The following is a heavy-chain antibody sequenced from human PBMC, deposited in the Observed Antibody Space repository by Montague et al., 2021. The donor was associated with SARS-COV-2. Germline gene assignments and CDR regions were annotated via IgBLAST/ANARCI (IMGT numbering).Heavy chain of an antibody. CDR3: ASAPRYSFGFWVY. Sequence: SETLSLTCAVYGASSSNYYWSWIRQSPGKGLEWVGEINHSGYTDXNPSLESRLTISLDSSKKQFSLKMTSVTAADTAIYYCASAPRYSFGFWVYWGQGTLVSVSS. CDR2: INHSGYT. J-gene: IGHJ4*02. D-gene: IGHD5-12*01. CDR1: GASSSNYY. V-gene: IGHV4-34*01.